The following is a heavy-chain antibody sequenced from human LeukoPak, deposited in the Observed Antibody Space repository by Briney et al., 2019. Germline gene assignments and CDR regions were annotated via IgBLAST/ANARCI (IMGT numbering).Heavy chain of an antibody. Sequence: SETLSLTCTVSGGPISSYYWSWIRQPPGKGLEWIGYIYYSGSTNYNPSLKSRVTISVDTSKNQFSLKLSSVTAADTAVYYCARHPQNYYGSGSYYNVGDNWFDPWGQGTLVTVSS. D-gene: IGHD3-10*01. V-gene: IGHV4-59*01. CDR3: ARHPQNYYGSGSYYNVGDNWFDP. J-gene: IGHJ5*02. CDR1: GGPISSYY. CDR2: IYYSGST.